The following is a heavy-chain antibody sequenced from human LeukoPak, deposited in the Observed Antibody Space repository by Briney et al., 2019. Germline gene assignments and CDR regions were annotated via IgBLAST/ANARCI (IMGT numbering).Heavy chain of an antibody. CDR2: MNSDGSDT. V-gene: IGHV3-74*01. J-gene: IGHJ4*02. CDR3: ASVLRWDRSVDY. Sequence: PGGSLRLSCAASGFTFSTYWMHWVRQAPGKGLVWVSRMNSDGSDTNYADSVKGRFTISRDNAKNTLYLQMNSLRAEDTAVYYCASVLRWDRSVDYWGQGTLVTVSS. CDR1: GFTFSTYW. D-gene: IGHD4-23*01.